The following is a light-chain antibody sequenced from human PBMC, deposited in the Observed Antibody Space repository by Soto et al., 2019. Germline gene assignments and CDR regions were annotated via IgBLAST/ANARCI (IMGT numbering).Light chain of an antibody. V-gene: IGKV3-20*01. J-gene: IGKJ1*01. CDR3: QQYGDSPRT. CDR1: QSVSSNF. CDR2: GAS. Sequence: EIVLTRSPGTLSLSPGERATLSCRASQSVSSNFLAWYRQKPGQAPRLLIYGASNRATGIPDRFSGSGSGTDFTLTISRLEPEDFAVYYCQQYGDSPRTFGQGTKVDIK.